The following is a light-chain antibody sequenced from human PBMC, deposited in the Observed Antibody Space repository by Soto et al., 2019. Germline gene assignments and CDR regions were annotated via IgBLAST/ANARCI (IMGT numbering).Light chain of an antibody. CDR3: QQYYSTLGT. CDR2: WAS. CDR1: QSVLYSSNNKNY. Sequence: DIVMTQSPDSLAVSLGERATINCKSSQSVLYSSNNKNYLAWYQQKPGQPPKLLIYWASTRESGVPDRFSGSASGTDFTLTISSLQAEDVAVYYCQQYYSTLGTFGQGTKVEIK. J-gene: IGKJ1*01. V-gene: IGKV4-1*01.